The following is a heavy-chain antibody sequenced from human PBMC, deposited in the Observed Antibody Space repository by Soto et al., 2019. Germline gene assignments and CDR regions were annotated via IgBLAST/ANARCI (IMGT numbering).Heavy chain of an antibody. CDR2: ISYDGSNK. Sequence: QVQLVESGGGVVQPGRSLRLSCAASGFTFSSYAMHWVRQAPGKGLEWVAVISYDGSNKYYADSVKGRFTISRDNSKNTLYLQMNSLRAEDSAVYYCARDILVVVAATPGYYYGMDVWGQGTTVTVSS. CDR1: GFTFSSYA. J-gene: IGHJ6*02. CDR3: ARDILVVVAATPGYYYGMDV. D-gene: IGHD2-15*01. V-gene: IGHV3-30-3*01.